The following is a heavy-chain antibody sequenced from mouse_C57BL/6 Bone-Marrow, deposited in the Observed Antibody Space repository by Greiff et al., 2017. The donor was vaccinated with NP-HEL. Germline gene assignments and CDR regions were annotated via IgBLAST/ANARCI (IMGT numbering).Heavy chain of an antibody. CDR2: IYPRSGNT. J-gene: IGHJ1*03. Sequence: QVQLQQSGAELARPGASVKLSCKASGYTFTSYGISWVKQRTGQGLEWIGEIYPRSGNTYYIEKFKGKATLTADKSSSTAYMELRSLTSDDSAIYVCAREWLLLWGTGTTVTVSS. CDR1: GYTFTSYG. CDR3: AREWLLL. V-gene: IGHV1-81*01. D-gene: IGHD2-3*01.